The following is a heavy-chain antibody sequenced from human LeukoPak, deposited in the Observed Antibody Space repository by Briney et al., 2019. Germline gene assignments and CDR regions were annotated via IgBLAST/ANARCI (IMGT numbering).Heavy chain of an antibody. V-gene: IGHV4-34*01. J-gene: IGHJ2*01. CDR3: ARGNWDSSDTHWYFDL. CDR2: INHSGST. D-gene: IGHD6-19*01. Sequence: SETLSLTCAVYGGSFSGYYWSWIRQPPGKGLEWIGEINHSGSTNYNPSLKSRVTISVDTSKNQFSLKLSSVTAADTAVYYCARGNWDSSDTHWYFDLWGRGTLVTVSS. CDR1: GGSFSGYY.